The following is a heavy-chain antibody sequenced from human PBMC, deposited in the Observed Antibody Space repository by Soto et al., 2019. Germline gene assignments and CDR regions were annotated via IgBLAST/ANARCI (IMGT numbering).Heavy chain of an antibody. CDR2: IYSGGST. CDR1: GFTVSSNY. V-gene: IGHV3-66*01. CDR3: AKEWVAGTLFY. J-gene: IGHJ4*02. Sequence: GGSLRLSFAASGFTVSSNYMSWVRQAPGKGLEWVSTIYSGGSTYYADSVRGRFTISRDNSKNTLYLQMNSLRAEDTALYYCAKEWVAGTLFYWGQGTLVTVSS. D-gene: IGHD6-13*01.